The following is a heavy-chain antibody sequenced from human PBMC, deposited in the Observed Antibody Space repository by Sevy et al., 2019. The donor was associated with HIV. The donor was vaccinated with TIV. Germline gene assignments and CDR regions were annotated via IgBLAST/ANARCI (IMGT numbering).Heavy chain of an antibody. Sequence: SETLSLTCTVSGGSIGSYYWSWIRQPPGKGLEWIGYIYYSGSTNYNPSLKSRVTISVDTSKNKFSLKLSSVTAADTAVYYCSREGASIFGTSHWFDPWGQGTLVTVSS. CDR3: SREGASIFGTSHWFDP. CDR2: IYYSGST. J-gene: IGHJ5*02. CDR1: GGSIGSYY. D-gene: IGHD1-7*01. V-gene: IGHV4-59*01.